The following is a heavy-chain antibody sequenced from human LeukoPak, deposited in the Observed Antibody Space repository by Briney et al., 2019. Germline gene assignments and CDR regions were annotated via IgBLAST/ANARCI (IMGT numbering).Heavy chain of an antibody. CDR3: ARHEEQAIPVGYFDY. D-gene: IGHD1-26*01. CDR2: IYYSGST. CDR1: GGSVSSYY. J-gene: IGHJ4*02. V-gene: IGHV4-59*02. Sequence: PSETLSLTCTVSGGSVSSYYWSWIRQPPGKGLEWIGYIYYSGSTNYNPSLKSRVTISVDTSKNQFSLKLSSVTAADTAVYYCARHEEQAIPVGYFDYWGQGTLVTVSS.